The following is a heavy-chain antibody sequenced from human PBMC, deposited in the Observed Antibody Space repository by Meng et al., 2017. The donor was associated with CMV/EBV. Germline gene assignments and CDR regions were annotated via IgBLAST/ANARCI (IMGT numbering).Heavy chain of an antibody. CDR1: ICSY. V-gene: IGHV4-39*07. D-gene: IGHD3-3*01. Sequence: ICSYWGWIRQPPGKGLEWSGSIYYSGSTYYHPSLKSRVTISVDTSKNQFSLKLSSVTAADTAVYYCARVGWGYGDFWSGYNHNWFDPWGQGTLVTV. J-gene: IGHJ5*02. CDR2: IYYSGST. CDR3: ARVGWGYGDFWSGYNHNWFDP.